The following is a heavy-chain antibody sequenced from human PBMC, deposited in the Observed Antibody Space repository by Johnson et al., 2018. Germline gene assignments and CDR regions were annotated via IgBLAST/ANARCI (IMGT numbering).Heavy chain of an antibody. CDR2: INRDGSTT. V-gene: IGHV3-74*01. CDR1: GFTFSSYW. Sequence: EVQLVESWGGLVHXGGSXRLXCAASGFTFSSYWMHWVRQAPGKGLVWVSRINRDGSTTSYADSVKGRFTISRDNAKNTLYLQMNSLRAEDMATYYCTRDWNNAYYIWGQGTMVAVSS. CDR3: TRDWNNAYYI. J-gene: IGHJ3*02. D-gene: IGHD1-1*01.